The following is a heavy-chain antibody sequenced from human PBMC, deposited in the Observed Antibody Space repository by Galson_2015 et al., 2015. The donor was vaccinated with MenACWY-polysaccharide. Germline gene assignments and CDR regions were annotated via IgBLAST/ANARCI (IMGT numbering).Heavy chain of an antibody. Sequence: SLRLSCAASGFTFSSYAMSWVRQAPGKGLEWVSGISGSGGSTYYADSVKGRFTTSRDNSKNMLYLQMNSLRAEDTAVYYCAKDRYSISWYFDYWGQGTLVTVSS. J-gene: IGHJ4*02. CDR3: AKDRYSISWYFDY. V-gene: IGHV3-23*01. CDR2: ISGSGGST. D-gene: IGHD6-13*01. CDR1: GFTFSSYA.